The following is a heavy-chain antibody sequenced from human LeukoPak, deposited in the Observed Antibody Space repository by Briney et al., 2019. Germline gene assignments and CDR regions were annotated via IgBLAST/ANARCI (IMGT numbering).Heavy chain of an antibody. V-gene: IGHV3-30*18. J-gene: IGHJ4*02. Sequence: PGGSLRLSCAASGFTLSSYGMHWVRQAPGKGLEWVAVISYDGSNKYYADSVKGRFTISRDNSKNTLYLQMNSLRAEDTAVYYCAKDYYCSSTSCSGYFDYWGQGTLVTVSS. CDR1: GFTLSSYG. CDR2: ISYDGSNK. CDR3: AKDYYCSSTSCSGYFDY. D-gene: IGHD2-2*01.